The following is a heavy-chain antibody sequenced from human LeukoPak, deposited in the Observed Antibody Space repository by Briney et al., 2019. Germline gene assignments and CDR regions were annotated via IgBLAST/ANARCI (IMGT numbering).Heavy chain of an antibody. J-gene: IGHJ4*02. D-gene: IGHD6-19*01. CDR2: ISTYNGNT. Sequence: ASVKVSCKASGYTFTSYGISWVRQAPGQGVEWMGWISTYNGNTNYAKKLQGRVTMNTDKSTSTAYMELRSLRSDDTAVYYCARPDGRGWDALDYWGQGTLVTVSS. CDR1: GYTFTSYG. CDR3: ARPDGRGWDALDY. V-gene: IGHV1-18*01.